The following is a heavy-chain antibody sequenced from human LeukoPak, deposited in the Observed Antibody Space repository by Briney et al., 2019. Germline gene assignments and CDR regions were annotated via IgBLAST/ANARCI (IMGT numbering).Heavy chain of an antibody. J-gene: IGHJ4*02. D-gene: IGHD3-10*01. CDR1: GFTFDDYA. Sequence: PGGSLRLSCAASGFTFDDYAMHWVRQAPGKGLEWVSGISWNSGSIGYADSVKGRFTISRDNAKNSLYLQMNSLRAEDTALYYCAKDQGISPLWFGELRGYFDYWGQGTLVTVSS. CDR3: AKDQGISPLWFGELRGYFDY. V-gene: IGHV3-9*01. CDR2: ISWNSGSI.